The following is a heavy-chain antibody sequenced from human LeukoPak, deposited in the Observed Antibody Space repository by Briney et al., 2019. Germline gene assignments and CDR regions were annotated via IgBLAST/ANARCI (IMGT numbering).Heavy chain of an antibody. V-gene: IGHV4-59*01. CDR3: ARSGDIVATGYFDY. Sequence: SETLSLTCTVPGGSISSYYWSWIRQPPGKGLEWIGYIYYSGSTNYNPSLKSRVTISVDTSKNQFSLKLSSVTAADTAVYYCARSGDIVATGYFDYWGQGTLVTVSS. CDR1: GGSISSYY. D-gene: IGHD5-12*01. J-gene: IGHJ4*02. CDR2: IYYSGST.